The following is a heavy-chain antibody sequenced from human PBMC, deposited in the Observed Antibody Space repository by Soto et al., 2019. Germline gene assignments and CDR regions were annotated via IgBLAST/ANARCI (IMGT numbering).Heavy chain of an antibody. CDR1: GGSFSGYY. Sequence: XGTLSLTCAVYGGSFSGYYWSWIRQPAGKGLEWIGEINHSGSTNYNPSLKSRVTISVDTSKNQFSLKLSSVTAADTAVYYCARGLVYYGSGSYHGMDVWGQGTTVTVSS. J-gene: IGHJ6*02. CDR2: INHSGST. D-gene: IGHD3-10*01. V-gene: IGHV4-34*01. CDR3: ARGLVYYGSGSYHGMDV.